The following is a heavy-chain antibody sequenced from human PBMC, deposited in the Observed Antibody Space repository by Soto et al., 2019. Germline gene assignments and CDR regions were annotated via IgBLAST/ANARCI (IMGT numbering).Heavy chain of an antibody. J-gene: IGHJ6*04. Sequence: VVGGSSGDFYWSRISKPKGKGLEWVGEINHSGSTSYNPSLKSRVTISVDTSKNQFSLKLSSVTAADTAVYYCARETTHRITLVRGVLEVRGNGTTVPVSS. CDR2: INHSGST. CDR3: ARETTHRITLVRGVLEV. D-gene: IGHD3-10*01. CDR1: GGSSGDFY. V-gene: IGHV4-34*01.